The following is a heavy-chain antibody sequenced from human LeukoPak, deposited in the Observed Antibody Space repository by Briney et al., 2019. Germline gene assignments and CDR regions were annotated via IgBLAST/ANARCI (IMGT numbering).Heavy chain of an antibody. D-gene: IGHD3-22*01. J-gene: IGHJ3*02. CDR1: GGSISSYY. CDR2: IYTSGST. V-gene: IGHV4-4*07. CDR3: ARDSRDSSGYAPDGDAFDI. Sequence: SETLSLTCTVSGGSISSYYWSWIRQPAGKGLEWIGRIYTSGSTNYNPSLKSRVTMSVDTSKNQFSLKLSSVTAADTAVYYCARDSRDSSGYAPDGDAFDIWGQGTMVTVSS.